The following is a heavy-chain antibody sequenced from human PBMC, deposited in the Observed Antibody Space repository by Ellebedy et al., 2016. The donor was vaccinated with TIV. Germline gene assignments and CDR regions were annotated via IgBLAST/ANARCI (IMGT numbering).Heavy chain of an antibody. J-gene: IGHJ1*01. CDR3: ARDRDCSSSSDFQH. D-gene: IGHD6-6*01. V-gene: IGHV1-18*04. CDR2: IGTYEGKT. CDR1: GYTFTTYG. Sequence: AASVKVSCKASGYTFTTYGITWVRQAPGQGPEWMGWIGTYEGKTKYAQKLQGRVTMTRDTSTSTAYMELRSLRSDDTAVYYCARDRDCSSSSDFQHWGPGTLVTVSS.